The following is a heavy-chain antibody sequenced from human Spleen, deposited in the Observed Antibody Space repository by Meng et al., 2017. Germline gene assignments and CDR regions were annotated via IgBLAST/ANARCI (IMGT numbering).Heavy chain of an antibody. V-gene: IGHV4-30-4*01. CDR1: GGSISSGDYY. CDR2: IYYTGST. D-gene: IGHD2-21*01. CDR3: ARGNSGWYFDL. Sequence: QLQIQESGPGLVKPSKTLSLTCTVSGGSISSGDYYWNWIRQPPGKGLEWVGYIYYTGSTYHNPSLKSRVIVSVDTSKNQFSLKLSSVTAADTAVYYCARGNSGWYFDLWGRGTLLTVSS. J-gene: IGHJ2*01.